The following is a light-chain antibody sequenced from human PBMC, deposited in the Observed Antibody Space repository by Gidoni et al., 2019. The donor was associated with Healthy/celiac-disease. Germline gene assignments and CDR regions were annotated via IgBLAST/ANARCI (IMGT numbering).Light chain of an antibody. J-gene: IGKJ2*01. CDR3: QQYNSYSPMYT. Sequence: DIKMTKSPSTLSASEGDRVTITGRASKSISSWLAWYQQKPGKAPKLLIYKASSLESGVPSRFSGIGSGTEFTLTISCLQPDDFATYYCQQYNSYSPMYTFGQGTKLEIK. V-gene: IGKV1-5*03. CDR1: KSISSW. CDR2: KAS.